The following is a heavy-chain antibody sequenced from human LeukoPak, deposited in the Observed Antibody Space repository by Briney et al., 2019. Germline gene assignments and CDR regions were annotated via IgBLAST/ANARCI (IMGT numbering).Heavy chain of an antibody. CDR2: IGTTGDT. CDR3: ARGGSSSSYSALEDFFDY. Sequence: GGSLRLSCAASGFSFSTYDIHWVRQATGEGLEWVSAIGTTGDTYYAGSVKGRFTLSRENAKNSLYLQMNSLGAGDTAVYYCARGGSSSSYSALEDFFDYWGQGILVTVSS. V-gene: IGHV3-13*01. CDR1: GFSFSTYD. J-gene: IGHJ4*02. D-gene: IGHD6-6*01.